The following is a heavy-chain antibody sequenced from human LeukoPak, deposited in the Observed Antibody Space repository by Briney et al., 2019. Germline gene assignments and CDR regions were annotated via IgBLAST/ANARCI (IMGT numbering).Heavy chain of an antibody. CDR2: IYHSGST. CDR3: ARAIWPIYANWFDP. Sequence: SETLSLTCTVSGYSISSDYYWGWIRQPPGKGLEWIGSIYHSGSTYYNPSLKSRVTISVDTSKNQFSLKLSSVTAADTAVYYCARAIWPIYANWFDPWGQGTLVTVSS. CDR1: GYSISSDYY. D-gene: IGHD2/OR15-2a*01. V-gene: IGHV4-38-2*02. J-gene: IGHJ5*02.